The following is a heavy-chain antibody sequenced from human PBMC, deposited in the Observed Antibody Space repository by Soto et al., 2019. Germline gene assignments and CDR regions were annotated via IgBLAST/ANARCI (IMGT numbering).Heavy chain of an antibody. CDR1: GYTLTELS. J-gene: IGHJ6*02. D-gene: IGHD2-15*01. CDR3: ARVPPNDCSGGSCYSSSYYYYGMDV. Sequence: ASVKVSCKVSGYTLTELSMHWVRQAPGKGLEWMGGFDPEDGTANYAQKFQGRVTITADESTSTAYMELSSLRSEDTAVYYCARVPPNDCSGGSCYSSSYYYYGMDVWGQGTTVTVSS. V-gene: IGHV1-24*01. CDR2: FDPEDGTA.